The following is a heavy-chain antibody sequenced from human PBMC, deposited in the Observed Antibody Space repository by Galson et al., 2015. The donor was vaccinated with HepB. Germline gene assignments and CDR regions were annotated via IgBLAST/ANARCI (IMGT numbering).Heavy chain of an antibody. V-gene: IGHV1-3*01. CDR1: GYTFTSYA. CDR2: INAGNGNT. CDR3: ARNDGTYYDFWSGYSYNWFDP. D-gene: IGHD3-3*01. Sequence: SVKVSCKASGYTFTSYAMHWVRQAPGQRLEWMGWINAGNGNTKYSQKFQGRVTIARDTSASTAYMELSSLRSEDTAVYYCARNDGTYYDFWSGYSYNWFDPWGQGTLVTVSS. J-gene: IGHJ5*02.